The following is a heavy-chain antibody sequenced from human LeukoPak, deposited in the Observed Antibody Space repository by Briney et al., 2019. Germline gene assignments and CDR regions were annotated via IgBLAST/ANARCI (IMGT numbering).Heavy chain of an antibody. V-gene: IGHV3-23*01. D-gene: IGHD3-3*01. J-gene: IGHJ4*02. Sequence: GGSLRLSCAASGFTFRDFGMNWVRQIPGKGLEWISHINGGGDSTHYADSVKGRFTISRDNSQNTLFVQMNSLRVDDSATYNCVKGPYYESPALDSWGQGTLVTVSS. CDR3: VKGPYYESPALDS. CDR1: GFTFRDFG. CDR2: INGGGDST.